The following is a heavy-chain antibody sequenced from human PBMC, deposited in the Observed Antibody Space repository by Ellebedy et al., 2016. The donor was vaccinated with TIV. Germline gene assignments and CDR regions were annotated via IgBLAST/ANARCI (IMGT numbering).Heavy chain of an antibody. V-gene: IGHV5-51*01. CDR1: GYSFTNYW. CDR3: ARLIGETGTFDS. CDR2: IYPGDFNI. D-gene: IGHD3-9*01. Sequence: GESLKISCMVSGYSFTNYWIGWVRQMPGKGLEWMGIIYPGDFNIVYSPSFQGQVTISADKSISTAYLQWSSLKASDTAMYYCARLIGETGTFDSWGQGTLVTVSS. J-gene: IGHJ4*02.